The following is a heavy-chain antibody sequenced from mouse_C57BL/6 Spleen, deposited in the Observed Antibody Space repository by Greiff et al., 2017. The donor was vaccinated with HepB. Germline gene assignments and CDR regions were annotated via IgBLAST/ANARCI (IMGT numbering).Heavy chain of an antibody. D-gene: IGHD2-4*01. CDR2: INYDGSST. CDR1: GFTFSDYY. CDR3: ARCGYDYDGYWYFDV. Sequence: EVKVVESEGGLVQPGSSMKLSCTASGFTFSDYYMAWVRQVPEKGLEWVANINYDGSSTYYLDSLKSRFIISRDNAKNILYLQMSSLKSEDTATYYCARCGYDYDGYWYFDVWGTGTTVTVSS. J-gene: IGHJ1*03. V-gene: IGHV5-16*01.